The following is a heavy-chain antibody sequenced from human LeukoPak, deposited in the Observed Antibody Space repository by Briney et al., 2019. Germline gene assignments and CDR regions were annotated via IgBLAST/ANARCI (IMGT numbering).Heavy chain of an antibody. D-gene: IGHD3-3*01. V-gene: IGHV4-34*01. J-gene: IGHJ4*02. CDR2: INHSGST. CDR1: GGSFSGYY. CDR3: ARGPLRFLEWLPSPSFFDY. Sequence: PSETLSLTCAVYGGSFSGYYWSWIRQPPGKGLEWIEEINHSGSTNYNPSLKSRVTISVDTSKNQFSLKLSSVTAADTAVYYCARGPLRFLEWLPSPSFFDYWGQGTLVTVSS.